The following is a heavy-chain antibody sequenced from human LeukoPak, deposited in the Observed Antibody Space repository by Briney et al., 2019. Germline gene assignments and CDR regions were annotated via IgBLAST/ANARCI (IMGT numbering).Heavy chain of an antibody. D-gene: IGHD6-19*01. CDR2: IKSKTDGGTT. J-gene: IGHJ4*02. CDR3: TTEWVAVAGFDY. V-gene: IGHV3-15*01. CDR1: GFTFSNAW. Sequence: GGSLRLSCAASGFTFSNAWMSWVRQAPGKGLEWVGRIKSKTDGGTTDYAAPVKGRFTISRDDSKNTLYLQMNSLKTEDTAVYYCTTEWVAVAGFDYWGQGTLVTVSS.